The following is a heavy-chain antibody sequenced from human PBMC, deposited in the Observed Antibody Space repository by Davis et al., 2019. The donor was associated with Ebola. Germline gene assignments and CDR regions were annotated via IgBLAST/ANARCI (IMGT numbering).Heavy chain of an antibody. CDR2: IGGSGGSI. V-gene: IGHV3-23*01. Sequence: GESLKISCAASGFTFSSSAMSWGRQAPGKGLEWVSSIGGSGGSIYYADSVKGRFTISRDNSKNTLYLEMNSLRAEDTAVYYCARDTGGWHGPWGSIFDCWGQGTLVAVSS. D-gene: IGHD6-19*01. CDR1: GFTFSSSA. J-gene: IGHJ4*02. CDR3: ARDTGGWHGPWGSIFDC.